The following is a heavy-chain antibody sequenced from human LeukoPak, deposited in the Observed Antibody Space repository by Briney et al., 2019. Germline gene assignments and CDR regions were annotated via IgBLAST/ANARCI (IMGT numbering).Heavy chain of an antibody. CDR1: GYTFTSYG. J-gene: IGHJ4*01. Sequence: ASVKVSCKTSGYTFTSYGISWVRQAPGQGLEWMGWISTYSGNTNYAQKLQGRVTMTTDTSTSTAYMELRSLRSDDTAVYYCARDPHEFSSGWSHFDYWGHGTLVTVSS. V-gene: IGHV1-18*01. CDR2: ISTYSGNT. D-gene: IGHD6-19*01. CDR3: ARDPHEFSSGWSHFDY.